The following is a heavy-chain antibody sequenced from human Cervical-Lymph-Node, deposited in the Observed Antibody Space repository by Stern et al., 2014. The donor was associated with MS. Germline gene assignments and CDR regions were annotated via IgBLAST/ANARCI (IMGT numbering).Heavy chain of an antibody. CDR3: ARGVTYCGGDCYGWYFDL. J-gene: IGHJ2*01. V-gene: IGHV3-64*01. D-gene: IGHD2-21*02. CDR1: GFTFSSYA. CDR2: LSSNGGST. Sequence: EVQLVESGGGLVQPGGSLRLSCAASGFTFSSYAMHWVRQAPGKGLEYVSVLSSNGGSTYYANSVKGRFTISRDNSKNTLYLHMGSLRVEDMAVYYCARGVTYCGGDCYGWYFDLWGRGTLVTVSS.